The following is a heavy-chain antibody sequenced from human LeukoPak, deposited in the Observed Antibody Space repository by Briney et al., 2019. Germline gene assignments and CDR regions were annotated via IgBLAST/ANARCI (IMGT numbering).Heavy chain of an antibody. D-gene: IGHD2-15*01. J-gene: IGHJ4*02. CDR3: ARDGGYCSGGTCYSTY. CDR1: IFTFNNYW. CDR2: IKQDGSEK. Sequence: PGGSLRLSCVASIFTFNNYWMTWVRQAPGKGLEWVASIKQDGSEKYYMDSVKGRFIISRDNAKNSLCLQMNSLRVEDTAVYYCARDGGYCSGGTCYSTYWGQGTLVTVSS. V-gene: IGHV3-7*03.